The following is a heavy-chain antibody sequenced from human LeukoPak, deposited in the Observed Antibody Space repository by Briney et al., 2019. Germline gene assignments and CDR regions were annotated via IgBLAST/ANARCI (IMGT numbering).Heavy chain of an antibody. CDR3: AKNWQYCSSNSCFFPDY. D-gene: IGHD2-2*01. CDR2: ISGSGAGT. CDR1: GFTFSSYA. Sequence: GGSLRLSCAASGFTFSSYAMSWVRQAPGKGLEWVSTISGSGAGTYYADSVKGRFTISRDNSKNTLYLQMNSLRAEDTAVYYCAKNWQYCSSNSCFFPDYWGQGTLVTVSS. J-gene: IGHJ4*02. V-gene: IGHV3-23*01.